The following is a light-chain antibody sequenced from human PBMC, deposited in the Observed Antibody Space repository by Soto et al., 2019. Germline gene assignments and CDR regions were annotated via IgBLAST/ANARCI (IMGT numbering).Light chain of an antibody. V-gene: IGKV1-5*01. J-gene: IGKJ1*01. CDR1: QTISSW. Sequence: DLQMTQSPSTLSVSVGDIVSITCRASQTISSWLAWYQQKPGKAPKLLIYDASSLERGVPSRFSGSGSGTEFTLTISSLQPEDFATYSCQQSYNTTWTFGQGTKVDIK. CDR2: DAS. CDR3: QQSYNTTWT.